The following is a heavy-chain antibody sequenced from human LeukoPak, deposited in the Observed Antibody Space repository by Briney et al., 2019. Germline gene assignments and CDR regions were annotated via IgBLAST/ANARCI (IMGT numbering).Heavy chain of an antibody. CDR1: GFTFSSYW. V-gene: IGHV3-7*04. CDR2: IKQDGSEK. J-gene: IGHJ4*02. Sequence: GGSLRLSCAVSGFTFSSYWMSWVRQAPGKGLEWVANIKQDGSEKYYVDSVKGRFTISRDNAKNSLYLQMNSLRADDTAVFYCARGLTVDFWGQGPLVTVSS. D-gene: IGHD4/OR15-4a*01. CDR3: ARGLTVDF.